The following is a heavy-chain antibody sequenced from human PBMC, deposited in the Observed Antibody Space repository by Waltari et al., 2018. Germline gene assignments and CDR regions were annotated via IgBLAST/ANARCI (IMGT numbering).Heavy chain of an antibody. V-gene: IGHV3-21*01. J-gene: IGHJ4*02. CDR1: GFTFRCMS. Sequence: EGQVVESGGGVVKPGGSRRSSCAAPGFTFRCMSMIWVGQAPGKGLEWVSSISSSRSYIYYADSVKGRFTISRDNAKNSLYLQMNSLRAEDTAVYYCARDPLHASSFDYWGQGTLVTVSS. CDR2: ISSSRSYI. CDR3: ARDPLHASSFDY.